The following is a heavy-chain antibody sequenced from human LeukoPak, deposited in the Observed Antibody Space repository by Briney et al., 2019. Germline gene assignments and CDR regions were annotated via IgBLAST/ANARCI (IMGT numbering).Heavy chain of an antibody. D-gene: IGHD3-3*01. CDR1: GYTLNELS. V-gene: IGHV1-24*01. CDR3: APLDFWVPST. Sequence: ASVKVSCKVYGYTLNELSIHWVRQAAGKGLEWMGGFDPEYGETVYAQKFQGRVTMAEDTSTDTACMELSSLRSEDTAVYYCAPLDFWVPSTWGQGTLVTVSS. CDR2: FDPEYGET. J-gene: IGHJ5*02.